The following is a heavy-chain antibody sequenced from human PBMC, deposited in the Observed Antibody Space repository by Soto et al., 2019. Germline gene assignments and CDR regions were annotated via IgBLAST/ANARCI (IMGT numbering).Heavy chain of an antibody. CDR2: ISWDSGII. CDR3: TKDIRGTGVCCDKVGYYGMDD. CDR1: GFTFERYA. Sequence: EVQLVESGGGSVQPGRSLRLSCAASGFTFERYAMHWVRQAPGKGLEWVSGISWDSGIIGYADSVKGRFTISRDNTKNSLYLQMNSLRPEDTALYHCTKDIRGTGVCCDKVGYYGMDDWGQGTTVTVSS. V-gene: IGHV3-9*01. J-gene: IGHJ6*02. D-gene: IGHD2-8*01.